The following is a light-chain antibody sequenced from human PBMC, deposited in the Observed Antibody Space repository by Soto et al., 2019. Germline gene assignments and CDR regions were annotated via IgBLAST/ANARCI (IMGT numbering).Light chain of an antibody. J-gene: IGKJ1*01. CDR3: HQYNDGART. CDR1: QTVTSLH. V-gene: IGKV3-15*01. CDR2: GAS. Sequence: DILLTPTTYAPTWIPADRHSVVWLTSQTVTSLHLAWYQQRPGQAPRLLIYGASTRATCISSRCSGSASETYFTLTPGSPQFGDFPVYYWHQYNDGARTYGQGTKVDIK.